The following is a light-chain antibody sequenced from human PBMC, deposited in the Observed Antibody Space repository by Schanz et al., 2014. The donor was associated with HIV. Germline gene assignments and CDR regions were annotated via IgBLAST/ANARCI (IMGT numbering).Light chain of an antibody. CDR1: SSDVGGYNY. V-gene: IGLV2-8*01. CDR2: EVS. Sequence: QSALTQPPSASGSPGQSVTISCTGTSSDVGGYNYVSWYQQHPGKAPKLMIYEVSKRPSGVPDRFSGSKSGNTASLAISDLQAADEADYYCSSFSTSDTPIFGTGTKLTVL. CDR3: SSFSTSDTPI. J-gene: IGLJ1*01.